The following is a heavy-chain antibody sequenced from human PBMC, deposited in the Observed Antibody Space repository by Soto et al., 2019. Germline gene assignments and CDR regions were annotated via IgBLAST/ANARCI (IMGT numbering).Heavy chain of an antibody. V-gene: IGHV3-23*01. CDR2: ISGSGGST. D-gene: IGHD4-17*01. J-gene: IGHJ4*02. CDR1: GLTLSSDA. CDR3: AKETIPGELTRYFDY. Sequence: GSLRLSCAASGLTLSSDAMGWFRQAPGKGLEWVSAISGSGGSTYYADSVKGRFTISRDNSKNTLYLQMNSLRAEDTAVYYCAKETIPGELTRYFDYWGQGTLVTVSS.